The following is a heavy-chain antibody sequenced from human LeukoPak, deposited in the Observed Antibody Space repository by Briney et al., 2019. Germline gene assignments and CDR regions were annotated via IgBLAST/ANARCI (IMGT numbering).Heavy chain of an antibody. J-gene: IGHJ1*01. CDR2: IYHSGST. CDR1: GYSISSGYY. D-gene: IGHD4-17*01. CDR3: AGYHAYGVPTPPLAY. V-gene: IGHV4-38-2*02. Sequence: SETLSLTCTVSGYSISSGYYWGWIRQPPGKGLEWIGSIYHSGSTYYNPSLKSRVTISVDTSKNQFSLKLSSVTAADAAVYSCAGYHAYGVPTPPLAYWGQGTLVPVSS.